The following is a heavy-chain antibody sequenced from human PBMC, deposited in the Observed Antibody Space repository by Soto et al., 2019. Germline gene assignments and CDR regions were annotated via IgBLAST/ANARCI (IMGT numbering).Heavy chain of an antibody. CDR1: GFTFSSYE. CDR2: ISSSGSTI. J-gene: IGHJ4*02. D-gene: IGHD2-2*02. Sequence: GGSLRLSCAASGFTFSSYEMNWVRQAPGKGLEWVSYISSSGSTIYYADSVKGRFTISRDNAKNSLYLQMNSLRAEDTAVYYCARELHCSSTSRYMISPPFDYSGQGTLVTVSS. V-gene: IGHV3-48*03. CDR3: ARELHCSSTSRYMISPPFDY.